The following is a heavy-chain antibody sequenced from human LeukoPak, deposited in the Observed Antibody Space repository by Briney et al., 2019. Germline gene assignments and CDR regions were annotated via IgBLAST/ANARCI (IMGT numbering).Heavy chain of an antibody. J-gene: IGHJ3*02. CDR2: IKQDGSEK. Sequence: GGSLRLSCAASGFDFSAYGMNWVRQAPGKGLEWVANIKQDGSEKYYVDSVKGRFTISRDNAKNSLYLQMNSLRAEDTALYYCARIAADNDAFDIWGQGTMVTVSS. CDR3: ARIAADNDAFDI. V-gene: IGHV3-7*03. D-gene: IGHD6-25*01. CDR1: GFDFSAYG.